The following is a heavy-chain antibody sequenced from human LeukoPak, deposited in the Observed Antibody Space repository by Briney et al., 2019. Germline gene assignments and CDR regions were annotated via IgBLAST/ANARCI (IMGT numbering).Heavy chain of an antibody. J-gene: IGHJ4*02. D-gene: IGHD3-10*01. CDR2: INHSGST. Sequence: SETLSLTCAIYGGSFNNYYWSWIRQPPGRGLEWIGEINHSGSTNYNPSLKSQVTISVDKSKNQFSLRLSSVTAADTAVYYCAPYGSGFSVDDFWGQGTLVTVSS. CDR3: APYGSGFSVDDF. CDR1: GGSFNNYY. V-gene: IGHV4-34*01.